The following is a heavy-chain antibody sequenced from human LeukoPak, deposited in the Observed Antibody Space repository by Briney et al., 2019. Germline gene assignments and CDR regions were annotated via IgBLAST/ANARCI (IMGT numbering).Heavy chain of an antibody. V-gene: IGHV4-39*01. CDR2: IYYNGST. CDR3: ASLQAVAGTFGNY. Sequence: SETLSLTCTVSGGSISSSSYYWGWIRQPPGKGLEWIGSIYYNGSTYYNPSLKSRVTISVDTSKNQFSLKLSSVTAADTAVYYCASLQAVAGTFGNYWGQGTLV. D-gene: IGHD6-19*01. J-gene: IGHJ4*02. CDR1: GGSISSSSYY.